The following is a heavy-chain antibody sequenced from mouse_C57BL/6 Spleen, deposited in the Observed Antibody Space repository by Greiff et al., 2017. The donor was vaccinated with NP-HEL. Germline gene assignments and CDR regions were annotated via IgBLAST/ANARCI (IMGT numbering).Heavy chain of an antibody. D-gene: IGHD6-1*01. CDR1: GFTFSSYG. CDR2: ISSGGSYT. Sequence: EVMLVESGGDLVKPGGSLKLSCAASGFTFSSYGMSWVRQTPDKRLEWVATISSGGSYTYYPDSVKGRFTISRDNAKNTLYLQMSSLKSEDTAMYYCARPADFHYFDYWGQGTTLTVSS. J-gene: IGHJ2*01. CDR3: ARPADFHYFDY. V-gene: IGHV5-6*01.